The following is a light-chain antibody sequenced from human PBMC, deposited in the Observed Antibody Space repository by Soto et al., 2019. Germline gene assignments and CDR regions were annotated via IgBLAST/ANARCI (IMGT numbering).Light chain of an antibody. Sequence: QSALTQPASVSGSPGQSITISCTGTSSDVGGYNYVSWYQQHPGKAPKLIIYDASNRPSGVSNRFSGSKSGNTASLTISGLQAEDEADYYCSSYTSSSTLVFGTGTKVTVL. J-gene: IGLJ1*01. CDR2: DAS. CDR3: SSYTSSSTLV. CDR1: SSDVGGYNY. V-gene: IGLV2-14*01.